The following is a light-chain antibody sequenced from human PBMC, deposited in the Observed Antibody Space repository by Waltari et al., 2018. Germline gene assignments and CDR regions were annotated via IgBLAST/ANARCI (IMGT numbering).Light chain of an antibody. CDR1: QSVSSY. CDR2: DAS. V-gene: IGKV3-11*01. J-gene: IGKJ1*01. Sequence: EIVLTQSPATLSLSPGESATLSCRASQSVSSYLAWYQQKPGQAPRLLIYDASNRATGIPARFSGSGSGTDFTLSISSLEPEDFAVYYCHQRANWPWTFGHGTKVEIK. CDR3: HQRANWPWT.